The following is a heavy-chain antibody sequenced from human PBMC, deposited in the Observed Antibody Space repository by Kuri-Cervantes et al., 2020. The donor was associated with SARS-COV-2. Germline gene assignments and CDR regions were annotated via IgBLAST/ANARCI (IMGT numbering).Heavy chain of an antibody. J-gene: IGHJ5*02. CDR3: ARSRHCSSTSCYGWFDP. CDR2: ISAYNGNT. CDR1: GYTFTSYG. V-gene: IGHV1-18*01. Sequence: ASVKVSCKASGYTFTSYGISWVRQAPGQGLEWMGWISAYNGNTNYAQKFQGRVTMTRDTSTSTVYMELSRLRSDDTAVYYCARSRHCSSTSCYGWFDPWGQGTLVTVSS. D-gene: IGHD2-2*01.